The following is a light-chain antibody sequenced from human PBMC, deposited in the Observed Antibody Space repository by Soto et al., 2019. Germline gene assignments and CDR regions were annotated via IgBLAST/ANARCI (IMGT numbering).Light chain of an antibody. CDR3: LLFMSSGISV. CDR2: NTD. Sequence: QAVVTQEPSLSVSPGGTVTLTCGLSSGSVSTSHYPRWYQQTPGQTPRTLIYNTDTRLSGVPERFSASILGNNAALTITGAQADDECDYYCLLFMSSGISVFGGGTQLTVL. V-gene: IGLV8-61*01. CDR1: SGSVSTSHY. J-gene: IGLJ3*02.